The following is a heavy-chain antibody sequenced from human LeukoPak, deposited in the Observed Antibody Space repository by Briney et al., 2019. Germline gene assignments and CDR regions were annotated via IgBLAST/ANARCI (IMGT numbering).Heavy chain of an antibody. CDR2: IYYSGST. V-gene: IGHV4-31*03. CDR3: ARGGIAAAKYFQH. Sequence: PSETLSLTCTVSGGFISSGGYYWSWIRQHPGTGLEWIGYIYYSGSTYYNPSLKSRVTISVDTSKNQFSLKLSSVTAADTAVYYCARGGIAAAKYFQHWGQGTLVTVSS. D-gene: IGHD6-13*01. J-gene: IGHJ1*01. CDR1: GGFISSGGYY.